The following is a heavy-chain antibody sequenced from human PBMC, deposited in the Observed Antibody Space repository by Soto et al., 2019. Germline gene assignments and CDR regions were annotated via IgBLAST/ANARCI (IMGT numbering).Heavy chain of an antibody. D-gene: IGHD3-22*01. J-gene: IGHJ4*02. Sequence: VQLVESGGGLVQPGGSLRLSCAASGFTFSSYAMHWVRQAPGKGLEWVAVISYDGSNKYYADSVKGRFTISRDNSKNTLYLQMNSLRAEDTAVYYCARGRQDSSGYYYYYWGQGTLVTVSS. CDR3: ARGRQDSSGYYYYY. V-gene: IGHV3-30-3*01. CDR2: ISYDGSNK. CDR1: GFTFSSYA.